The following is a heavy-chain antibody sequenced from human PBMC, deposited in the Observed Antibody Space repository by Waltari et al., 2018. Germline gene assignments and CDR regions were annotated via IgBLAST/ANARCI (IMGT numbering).Heavy chain of an antibody. D-gene: IGHD2-21*02. J-gene: IGHJ3*02. CDR1: GGTFSSYA. CDR2: IIPIFGTA. Sequence: SVKVSCKASGGTFSSYAISWVRQAPGQGLEWMGRIIPIFGTANYAQKFQGRVTITADKSTSTAYMELSSLRSEDTAVYYCASPGGNSFRGAFDIWGQGTMVTVSS. CDR3: ASPGGNSFRGAFDI. V-gene: IGHV1-69*06.